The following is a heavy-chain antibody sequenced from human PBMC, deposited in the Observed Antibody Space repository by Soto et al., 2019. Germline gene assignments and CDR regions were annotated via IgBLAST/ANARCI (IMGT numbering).Heavy chain of an antibody. Sequence: GGSLRLSFTTSGFAVRYKYITWVRRAPGKGLEWVSLIYSGGDTAYADSVKGRFTISRHTSQNTLYLQMNSLRAEDTAVYYCARKTDSIPSGGDVWGKGTAVTVSS. V-gene: IGHV3-53*04. CDR3: ARKTDSIPSGGDV. CDR1: GFAVRYKY. J-gene: IGHJ6*04. D-gene: IGHD3-10*01. CDR2: IYSGGDT.